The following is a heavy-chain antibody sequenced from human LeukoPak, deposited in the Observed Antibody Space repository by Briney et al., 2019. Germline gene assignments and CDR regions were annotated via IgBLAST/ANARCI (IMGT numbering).Heavy chain of an antibody. D-gene: IGHD3-16*01. V-gene: IGHV3-9*01. CDR1: GFTFDDYA. J-gene: IGHJ6*03. CDR3: AIGIMTPYYMDV. Sequence: GGSLRLSCVASGFTFDDYAMHWVRQAPGKGLEWVSGISWNSGSRGYADSVKGRFTISRDNAKNSLYLQMNSLRAEDTAVYYCAIGIMTPYYMDVWGKGTTVSVSS. CDR2: ISWNSGSR.